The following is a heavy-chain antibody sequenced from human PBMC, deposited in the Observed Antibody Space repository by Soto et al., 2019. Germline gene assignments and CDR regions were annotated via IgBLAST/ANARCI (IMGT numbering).Heavy chain of an antibody. V-gene: IGHV3-23*01. Sequence: GGSLRLSCAASGFTFSSYAMSWVRQAPGKGLEWVSAISGSGGSTYYADSVKGRFTISRDNSKNTLDLQMNSLRADDTAVYYCAKDRWGSHAFDIWGQGTMVTVSS. CDR1: GFTFSSYA. J-gene: IGHJ3*02. CDR3: AKDRWGSHAFDI. D-gene: IGHD7-27*01. CDR2: ISGSGGST.